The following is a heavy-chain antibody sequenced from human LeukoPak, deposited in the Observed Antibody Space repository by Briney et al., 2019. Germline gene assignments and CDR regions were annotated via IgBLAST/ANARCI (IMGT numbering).Heavy chain of an antibody. V-gene: IGHV3-23*01. Sequence: SGGSLRLSCAASGFTFSSYSMSLVRQAPGKGLEWVSAISTGGTSTYYADSVKGRFTISRDNSKNTLSLQMNNLRAEDTAVYYCAKLGTTNPLYFFDYWGQGTLVTVSS. D-gene: IGHD1-26*01. CDR1: GFTFSSYS. CDR3: AKLGTTNPLYFFDY. CDR2: ISTGGTST. J-gene: IGHJ4*02.